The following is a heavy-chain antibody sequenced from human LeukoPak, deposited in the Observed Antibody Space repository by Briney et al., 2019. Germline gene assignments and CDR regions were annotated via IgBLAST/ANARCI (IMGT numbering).Heavy chain of an antibody. CDR3: ARSLGAGSYLDI. D-gene: IGHD3-10*01. CDR1: GFSFSNYG. V-gene: IGHV3-64*01. Sequence: SGKSLRLSCATSGFSFSNYGMHWVRQAPGKGLEYLSAINGNGGSTYYATSVKGKFTITRDNSKNTLYLQMDSLSAEDMAVFYCARSLGAGSYLDIWGQGTLVTVSS. CDR2: INGNGGST. J-gene: IGHJ4*02.